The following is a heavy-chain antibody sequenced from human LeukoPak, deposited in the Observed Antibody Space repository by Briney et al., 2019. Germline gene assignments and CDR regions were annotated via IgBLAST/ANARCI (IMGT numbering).Heavy chain of an antibody. D-gene: IGHD5-18*01. V-gene: IGHV1-69*05. J-gene: IGHJ4*02. CDR3: ARDRIQLWFSRPFYFDY. CDR1: GGTFSSYA. CDR2: IIPIFGTA. Sequence: ASVKVSCKSSGGTFSSYATSWVRQAPGQGLEWMGRIIPIFGTANYAQKFQGRVTITTDESTSTAYMELSSLRSEDTAVYYCARDRIQLWFSRPFYFDYWGQGTLVTVSS.